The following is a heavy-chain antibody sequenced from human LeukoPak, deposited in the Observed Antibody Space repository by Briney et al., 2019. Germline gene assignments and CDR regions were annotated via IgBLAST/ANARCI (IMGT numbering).Heavy chain of an antibody. V-gene: IGHV1-2*02. CDR1: GYTFTGYY. CDR3: ARDSSGWYWNGDY. Sequence: ASVKVSFKASGYTFTGYYMHWVRQAPGQGLEWMGWINPNSGGTNYAQKFQGRVTMTRDTSISTAYMELSRLRSDDTAVYYCARDSSGWYWNGDYWGQGALVTVSS. CDR2: INPNSGGT. J-gene: IGHJ4*02. D-gene: IGHD6-19*01.